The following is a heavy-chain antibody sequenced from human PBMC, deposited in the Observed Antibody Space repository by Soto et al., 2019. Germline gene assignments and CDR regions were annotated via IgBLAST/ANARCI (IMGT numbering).Heavy chain of an antibody. CDR1: GYTFTGYY. Sequence: ASVKVSCKASGYTFTGYYMHWVRQAPGQGLEWMGWINPNSGGTNYAQKFQGRVTMTRDTSISIACMELSRLRSDDTAVYYCARAMVPAARPSGYYYGMDVWGQGTTVTVSS. D-gene: IGHD2-2*01. V-gene: IGHV1-2*02. J-gene: IGHJ6*02. CDR3: ARAMVPAARPSGYYYGMDV. CDR2: INPNSGGT.